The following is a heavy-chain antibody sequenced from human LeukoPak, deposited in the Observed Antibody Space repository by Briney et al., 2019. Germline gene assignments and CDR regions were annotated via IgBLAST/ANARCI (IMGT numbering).Heavy chain of an antibody. V-gene: IGHV4-39*01. D-gene: IGHD3-10*01. CDR1: GGSISSNSYY. CDR3: ARTRYYYNSRSYGAPYYFDY. Sequence: SETLSLTCAVSGGSISSNSYYWGWIRQPPGKGLEWIGSIYYSGSTYYKSSLKSRVTISVDTSKNQFSLKLSSVTAADTAVYYCARTRYYYNSRSYGAPYYFDYWGQGTLVTVSS. J-gene: IGHJ4*02. CDR2: IYYSGST.